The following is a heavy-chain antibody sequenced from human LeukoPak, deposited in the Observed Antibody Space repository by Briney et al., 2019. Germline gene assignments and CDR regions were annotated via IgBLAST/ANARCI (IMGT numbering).Heavy chain of an antibody. V-gene: IGHV1-2*02. CDR2: INPNSGGT. Sequence: ASVKVSCKASGYTFTGYYMHWVRQAPGQGLEWMGWINPNSGGTNYAQKFQGRVTMTRDTSIGTAYMELSRLRSDDTAVYYCARGVKTSYSSFDYWGQGTLVTVSS. J-gene: IGHJ4*02. D-gene: IGHD6-13*01. CDR1: GYTFTGYY. CDR3: ARGVKTSYSSFDY.